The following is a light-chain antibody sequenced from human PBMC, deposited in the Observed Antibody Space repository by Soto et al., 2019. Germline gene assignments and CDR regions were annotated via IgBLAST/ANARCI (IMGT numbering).Light chain of an antibody. V-gene: IGKV3D-15*01. CDR3: QHSYSWPLT. CDR2: DAS. Sequence: EVVLTQSPDTLSVSPGERATLSCRASQRVSGNLAWYQQKRGQAPRLLIYDASTRATDIPARFSASGSGTDFNLTISSLHSEDFAVYYCQHSYSWPLTFGQGTRLDIK. CDR1: QRVSGN. J-gene: IGKJ5*01.